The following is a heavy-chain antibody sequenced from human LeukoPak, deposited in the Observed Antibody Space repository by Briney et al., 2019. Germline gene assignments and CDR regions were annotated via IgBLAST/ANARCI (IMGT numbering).Heavy chain of an antibody. V-gene: IGHV4-39*02. CDR3: ARDSAYDFWSGYGNYFDY. Sequence: SETLSLTCTVSGGSISSSSYYWGWIRQPPGKGLEWIGSIYYSGSTYYNPSLKSRVTISVDTSKNQFSLKLSSVTAADTAVYYCARDSAYDFWSGYGNYFDYWGQGTLVTVSS. J-gene: IGHJ4*02. D-gene: IGHD3-3*01. CDR1: GGSISSSSYY. CDR2: IYYSGST.